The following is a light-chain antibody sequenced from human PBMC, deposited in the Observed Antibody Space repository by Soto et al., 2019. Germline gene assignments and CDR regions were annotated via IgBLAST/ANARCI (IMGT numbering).Light chain of an antibody. V-gene: IGKV3-11*01. J-gene: IGKJ5*01. CDR1: QSVSSY. CDR3: QQYGSSPTT. CDR2: DAS. Sequence: EIVLTQSPATLSLSPGERATLSCRASQSVSSYLAWYQQKPGQAPRLLIYDASNRATGIPARFSGSGSGTDFTLTISSLEPEDFAVYSCQQYGSSPTTFGQGTRLEIK.